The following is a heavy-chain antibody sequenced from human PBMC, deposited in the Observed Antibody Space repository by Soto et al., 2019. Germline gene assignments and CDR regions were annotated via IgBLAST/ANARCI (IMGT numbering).Heavy chain of an antibody. D-gene: IGHD5-12*01. V-gene: IGHV4-34*01. CDR2: INHSGST. Sequence: TQYVSCDRWGGSFSGFYWSWIRQPPGKGLEWIGEINHSGSTNYNPSLKSRVTISVDTSKNQFSLKLSSVTAADTAVYYCAREPLATIPLYGYGEGSDLWGHGTPVTVSS. CDR3: AREPLATIPLYGYGEGSDL. CDR1: GGSFSGFY. J-gene: IGHJ4*01.